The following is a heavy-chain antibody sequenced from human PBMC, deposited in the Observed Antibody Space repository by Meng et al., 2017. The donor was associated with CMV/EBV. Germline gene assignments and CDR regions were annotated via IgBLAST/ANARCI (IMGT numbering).Heavy chain of an antibody. J-gene: IGHJ4*02. D-gene: IGHD2-15*01. V-gene: IGHV1-69*12. CDR2: IIPIFGTA. CDR3: ARNQPSRGWSHEDY. Sequence: QRVQSGPEVEKPGSSVKVPCKASGGTFSSYAISWVRQAHGQGLEWMGGIIPIFGTANYAQKFQGRVTITADESTSTAYMELSSLRSEDTAVYYCARNQPSRGWSHEDYWGQGTLVTVSS. CDR1: GGTFSSYA.